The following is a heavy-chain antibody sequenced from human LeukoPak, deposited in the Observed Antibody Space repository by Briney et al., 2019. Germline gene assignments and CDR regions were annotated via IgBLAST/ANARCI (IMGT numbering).Heavy chain of an antibody. CDR3: ARAKYYYGSGSYYPDY. J-gene: IGHJ4*02. CDR2: ISAYNGNT. V-gene: IGHV1-18*01. CDR1: GYTFTSYG. Sequence: GASVKVSCKASGYTFTSYGISWVRQAPGQGLEWMGWISAYNGNTNYAQKLQGRVTMTTDTSTSTAYMVLRSLRSDDTAVYYCARAKYYYGSGSYYPDYWGQGTLVTVSS. D-gene: IGHD3-10*01.